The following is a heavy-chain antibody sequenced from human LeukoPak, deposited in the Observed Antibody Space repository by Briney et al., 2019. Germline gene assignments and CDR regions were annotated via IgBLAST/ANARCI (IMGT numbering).Heavy chain of an antibody. CDR1: GFTFSSYW. D-gene: IGHD3-10*01. CDR3: AKDLMRDRWFGES. J-gene: IGHJ5*02. V-gene: IGHV3-74*01. Sequence: GGSLRLSCAASGFTFSSYWMQWVRQAPGKGLVWVSRISGDGSSTSYADSVKGRFTISRDNAKNTLYLQMNSLRAEDTAVYYCAKDLMRDRWFGESWGQGTLVTVSS. CDR2: ISGDGSST.